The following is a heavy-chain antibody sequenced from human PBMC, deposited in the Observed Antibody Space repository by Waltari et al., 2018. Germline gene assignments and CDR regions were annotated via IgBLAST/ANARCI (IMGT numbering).Heavy chain of an antibody. Sequence: QVQLQESGPGLVKPSETLYLTCTVSGGSISSYYWSWTRQPPGKGLEWIGYIYYSGSTNYNPSLKSRVTISVDTSKNQFSLKLSSVTAADTAVYYCARNGNGDHSFDYWGQGTLVTVSS. CDR3: ARNGNGDHSFDY. V-gene: IGHV4-59*01. CDR2: IYYSGST. J-gene: IGHJ4*02. CDR1: GGSISSYY. D-gene: IGHD4-17*01.